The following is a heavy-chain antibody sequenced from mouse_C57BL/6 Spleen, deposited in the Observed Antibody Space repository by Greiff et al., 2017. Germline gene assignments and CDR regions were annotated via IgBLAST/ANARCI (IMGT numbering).Heavy chain of an antibody. J-gene: IGHJ2*01. CDR2: IYPGSGST. CDR3: ARRATVVEYYFDY. Sequence: VQLQQPGAELVKPGASVKMSCKASGYTFTSYWITWVKQRPGQGLEWIGDIYPGSGSTNYNEKFKSKATLTVDTSSSTACMQLSSLTSEDSAVYYCARRATVVEYYFDYWGQGTTLTVSS. D-gene: IGHD1-1*01. CDR1: GYTFTSYW. V-gene: IGHV1-55*01.